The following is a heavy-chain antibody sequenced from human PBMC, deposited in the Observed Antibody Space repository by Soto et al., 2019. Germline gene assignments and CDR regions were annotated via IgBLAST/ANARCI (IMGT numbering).Heavy chain of an antibody. CDR3: TTDNKAATGRVFGY. D-gene: IGHD2-15*01. CDR2: IKSKTDGGTT. V-gene: IGHV3-15*01. CDR1: GFTVSNAW. Sequence: WWSLRLSCAASGFTVSNAWMSWVRQAPGKGLEWVGRIKSKTDGGTTDYAAPVKGRFTISRDDSKNTLYLQMSSLKTEYTAVYYCTTDNKAATGRVFGYSGQGPLVTVSS. J-gene: IGHJ4*02.